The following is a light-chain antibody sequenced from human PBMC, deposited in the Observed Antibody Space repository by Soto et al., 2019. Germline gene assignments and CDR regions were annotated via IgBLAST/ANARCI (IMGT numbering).Light chain of an antibody. CDR2: GAS. CDR1: QSVSSNY. CDR3: QQYGSSSWT. Sequence: EIVLTQSPGTLSLSPGERATLSCRASQSVSSNYLAWYQQQKPGQAPRLLIYGASSRATGGPDRFSGSGSGTDFTLAISRLEPEDFAVYYCQQYGSSSWTFGQGTKVDIK. J-gene: IGKJ1*01. V-gene: IGKV3-20*01.